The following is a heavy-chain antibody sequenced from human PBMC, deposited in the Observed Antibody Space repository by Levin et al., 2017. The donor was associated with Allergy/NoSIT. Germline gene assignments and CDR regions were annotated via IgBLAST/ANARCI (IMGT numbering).Heavy chain of an antibody. J-gene: IGHJ4*02. V-gene: IGHV3-23*01. D-gene: IGHD4-11*01. CDR2: INDNGADT. Sequence: QAGGSLRLSCAASGFTFRNYAMAWVRQASGRGLEWVSTINDNGADTYYADSVRGRFTTSKDISKSTLFLQMDTLRVEDTDVYYCVKAGTGTRNTYDYWGQGAQVTVSS. CDR1: GFTFRNYA. CDR3: VKAGTGTRNTYDY.